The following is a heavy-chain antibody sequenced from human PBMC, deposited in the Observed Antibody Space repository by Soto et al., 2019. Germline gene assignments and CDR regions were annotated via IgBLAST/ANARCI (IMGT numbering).Heavy chain of an antibody. V-gene: IGHV4-39*01. J-gene: IGHJ5*02. CDR3: ARRNDDFWSGNWFDP. Sequence: SETLSLTCTVSGGSISSSSYYWGWIRQPPGKGLEWIGSIYYSGSTYYNPSLKSRVTISVDTSKNQFSLKLSSVTAADTAVYYCARRNDDFWSGNWFDPWGQGTLVTVSS. CDR1: GGSISSSSYY. D-gene: IGHD3-3*01. CDR2: IYYSGST.